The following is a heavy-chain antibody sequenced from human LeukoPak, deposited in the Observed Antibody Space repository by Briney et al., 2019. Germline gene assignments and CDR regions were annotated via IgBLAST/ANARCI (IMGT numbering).Heavy chain of an antibody. CDR1: GFTFSSYW. J-gene: IGHJ5*02. CDR3: ARSEYGDFRNWFDL. V-gene: IGHV3-48*02. Sequence: PGGSLRLSCAASGFTFSSYWMHWVRQAPGKGLEWVSYISSGSSTICYADSVKGRFTISRDNAKNSLYLQMNSLRDEDTAVYYCARSEYGDFRNWFDLWGQGTLVTVSS. D-gene: IGHD4-17*01. CDR2: ISSGSSTI.